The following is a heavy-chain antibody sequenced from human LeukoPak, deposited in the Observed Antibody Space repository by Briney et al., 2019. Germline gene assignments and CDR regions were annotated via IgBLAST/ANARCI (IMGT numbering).Heavy chain of an antibody. Sequence: SETLSLTCAVSGYSISSDYYCGWIRQPPGEGLEWIGTIYHSGSTYSNPSLSSRVTISVDTSKNQFSLRLSSVTAADTAVYYCATRPYYYYHMDVWGKGTTVTVSS. V-gene: IGHV4-38-2*01. J-gene: IGHJ6*03. CDR2: IYHSGST. D-gene: IGHD6-6*01. CDR1: GYSISSDYY. CDR3: ATRPYYYYHMDV.